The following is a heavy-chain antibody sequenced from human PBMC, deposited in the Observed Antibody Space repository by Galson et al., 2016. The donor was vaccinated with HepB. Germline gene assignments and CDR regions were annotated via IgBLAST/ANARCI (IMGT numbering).Heavy chain of an antibody. CDR2: TDGTNK. D-gene: IGHD2-8*01. J-gene: IGHJ6*02. CDR3: ERGGTLPKTNLYGMDV. Sequence: SLRLSCAVSGFTFSNYAMHWVRQAPGKGLEWVAVTDGTNKYYADSVKGRFTISRDDSKSTLYLQMIGLRDEDTAVYYCERGGTLPKTNLYGMDVWGQGTTVTVSS. V-gene: IGHV3-30-3*01. CDR1: GFTFSNYA.